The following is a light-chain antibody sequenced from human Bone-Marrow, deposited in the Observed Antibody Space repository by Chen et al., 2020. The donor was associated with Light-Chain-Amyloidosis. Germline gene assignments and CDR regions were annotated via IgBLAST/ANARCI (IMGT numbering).Light chain of an antibody. J-gene: IGLJ2*01. CDR3: QSADSSGTYEVI. Sequence: SYELTQPPSVSVSPGQTARITCSGDDLPTKYAYWYQHKPGQAPVLGIHRDTERPSGISEPFSGSSSRTTATLTISGVQAEGEADYHCQSADSSGTYEVIFGGGTKLTVL. V-gene: IGLV3-25*03. CDR2: RDT. CDR1: DLPTKY.